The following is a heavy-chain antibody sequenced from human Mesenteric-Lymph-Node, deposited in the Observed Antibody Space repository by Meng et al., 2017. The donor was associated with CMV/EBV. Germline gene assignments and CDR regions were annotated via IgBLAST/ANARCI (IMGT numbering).Heavy chain of an antibody. Sequence: GESLKISCAASGFTFSDYWMSWVRQVPGKGLEWEWVANVNQDGSGKNYMDSVRGRFTISRDNAKNSLYLQMNSLRAEDTAVYYCARVVYCSSTSCSPPDYWGQGTLVTVSS. CDR3: ARVVYCSSTSCSPPDY. CDR2: VNQDGSGK. D-gene: IGHD2-2*01. CDR1: GFTFSDYW. J-gene: IGHJ4*02. V-gene: IGHV3-7*01.